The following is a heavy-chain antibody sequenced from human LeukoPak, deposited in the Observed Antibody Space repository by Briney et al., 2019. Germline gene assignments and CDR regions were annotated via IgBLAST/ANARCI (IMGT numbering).Heavy chain of an antibody. CDR2: IYHSGST. CDR1: GYSISSGYY. CDR3: ARNRGGPSIVGTIIGGFDY. Sequence: SETLSLTCTVSGYSISSGYYWGWIRQPPGKGLEWFGSIYHSGSTYYNPSLKSRVTISVDTSKNRFSLKLSSVTAADTAVYYCARNRGGPSIVGTIIGGFDYWGQGTLVTVSS. D-gene: IGHD5-12*01. V-gene: IGHV4-38-2*02. J-gene: IGHJ4*02.